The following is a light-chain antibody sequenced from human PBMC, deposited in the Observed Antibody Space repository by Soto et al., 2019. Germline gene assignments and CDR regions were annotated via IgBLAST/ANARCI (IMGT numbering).Light chain of an antibody. CDR3: AAWDDSLRV. CDR1: SSNIGSNT. Sequence: QSVLTQPPSASGTPGQRVTISCSGSSSNIGSNTVNWYQQLPGTAPKLLIYNNNQRPSGVPDRFSGSKSGTSASLAISGPQSEDEADYYCAAWDDSLRVFGTGTKLTVL. J-gene: IGLJ1*01. CDR2: NNN. V-gene: IGLV1-44*01.